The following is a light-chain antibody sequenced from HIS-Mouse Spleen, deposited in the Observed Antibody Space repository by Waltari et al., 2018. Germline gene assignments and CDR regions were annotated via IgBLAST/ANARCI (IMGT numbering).Light chain of an antibody. J-gene: IGLJ3*02. Sequence: QSALTQPASVSGSPGQSITISCTGTSSDVGSYNLVSWYQQHPGKAPKLMIYEGSKRPSGVSNRFSGSKSGNTASLTISGLQAEDEADYYFCSYAGSSTVFGGGTKLTVL. CDR1: SSDVGSYNL. CDR2: EGS. CDR3: CSYAGSSTV. V-gene: IGLV2-23*01.